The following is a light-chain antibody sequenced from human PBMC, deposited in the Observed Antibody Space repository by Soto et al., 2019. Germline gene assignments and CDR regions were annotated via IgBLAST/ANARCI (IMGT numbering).Light chain of an antibody. Sequence: QSALTQPASVSGSPGQSITISCTGTSSDVGGYNFVSWYQQNPGKAPKLMIYEVTKRPSGVPDRFSGSKFGNTASLTVSGLQTEDEADYYCSSFTGFSTVFGSGTKLTVL. CDR1: SSDVGGYNF. CDR3: SSFTGFSTV. V-gene: IGLV2-14*01. J-gene: IGLJ1*01. CDR2: EVT.